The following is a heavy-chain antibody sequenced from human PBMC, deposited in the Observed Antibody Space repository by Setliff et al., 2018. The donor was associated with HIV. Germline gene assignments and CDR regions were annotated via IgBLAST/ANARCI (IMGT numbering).Heavy chain of an antibody. Sequence: RLSCAASGFTFSDYYMTWIRQAPGKGLEWISHISGSSSYIEYTDSVRGRFTISRDNAKNSPYLQMNSLRAEDTAVYYCASQGVVVTTRGHHYYGLNVWGQGTTVTVSS. J-gene: IGHJ6*02. CDR3: ASQGVVVTTRGHHYYGLNV. CDR2: ISGSSSYI. CDR1: GFTFSDYY. D-gene: IGHD2-15*01. V-gene: IGHV3-11*03.